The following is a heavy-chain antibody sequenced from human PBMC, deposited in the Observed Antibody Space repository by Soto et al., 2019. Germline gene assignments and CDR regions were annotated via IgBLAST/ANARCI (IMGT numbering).Heavy chain of an antibody. J-gene: IGHJ6*02. Sequence: QVQLQESGPGLVKPSQTLSLTCTVSGGSISSGGYYWSWIRQHPGKGLEWIGYIYYSGSTYYNPSLKSRVTISVDTSKNQFSLKLSSVTAADTAVYYCAREGGNMDYDILTGYQFIGYGMDVWGQGTTVTVSS. CDR1: GGSISSGGYY. D-gene: IGHD3-9*01. CDR3: AREGGNMDYDILTGYQFIGYGMDV. V-gene: IGHV4-31*03. CDR2: IYYSGST.